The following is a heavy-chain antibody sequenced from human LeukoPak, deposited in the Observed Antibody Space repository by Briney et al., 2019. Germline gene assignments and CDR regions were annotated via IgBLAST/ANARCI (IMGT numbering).Heavy chain of an antibody. V-gene: IGHV3-30*03. J-gene: IGHJ6*02. CDR1: GFTFSSYG. Sequence: GGSLRLSCAASGFTFSSYGMHWVRQAPGKGLEWVAVISYDGSNKYYAGSVKGRFTISRDSSKNTLYLQMNSLRAEDTAVYYCAREGNYYDMDVWGQGTTVIVSS. CDR2: ISYDGSNK. CDR3: AREGNYYDMDV.